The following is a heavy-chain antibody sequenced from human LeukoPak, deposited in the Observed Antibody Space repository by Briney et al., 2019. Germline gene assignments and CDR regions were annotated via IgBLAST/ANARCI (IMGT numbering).Heavy chain of an antibody. J-gene: IGHJ3*02. V-gene: IGHV4-61*09. Sequence: SETLSLTCTVSGGAISSGTYYWSWIRQPAGKGLEWIGHIYPSGSTNYNPALKSRVTISIDTSRNQFFLKLTSVTAADTAMYFCARSPPYDSNTFDIWGQGTMVTVST. CDR2: IYPSGST. CDR1: GGAISSGTYY. CDR3: ARSPPYDSNTFDI. D-gene: IGHD3-16*01.